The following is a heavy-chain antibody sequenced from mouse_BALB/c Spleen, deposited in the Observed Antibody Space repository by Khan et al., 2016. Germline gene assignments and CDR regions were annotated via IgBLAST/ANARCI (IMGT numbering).Heavy chain of an antibody. J-gene: IGHJ3*01. D-gene: IGHD4-1*01. V-gene: IGHV14-3*02. CDR3: ARGRTAFAY. CDR2: IDPANGNT. CDR1: GFNIKDTY. Sequence: VQLQQSGAELVKPGASVKLSCTASGFNIKDTYMHWVKQRPEQGLEWIGRIDPANGNTKYDPKFQGKATITADTSSTTAYLQLSSRTSDDTAVYYCARGRTAFAYWGQGTLVTVSA.